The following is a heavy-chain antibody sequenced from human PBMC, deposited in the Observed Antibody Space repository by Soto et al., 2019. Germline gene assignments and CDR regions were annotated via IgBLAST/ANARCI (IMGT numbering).Heavy chain of an antibody. CDR3: ARWWSGSRQGFDP. Sequence: QVQLQESGPGMVKPSQTLSLTCTVSGGSISSGDYYWSWIRQHAGKGLEWIGYIYYSGSTYYNPSLKSRVTISVDTSKKQFSLKLSSVTAADTAVYYCARWWSGSRQGFDPWGQGTLVTVSS. D-gene: IGHD3-3*01. CDR2: IYYSGST. J-gene: IGHJ5*02. V-gene: IGHV4-31*03. CDR1: GGSISSGDYY.